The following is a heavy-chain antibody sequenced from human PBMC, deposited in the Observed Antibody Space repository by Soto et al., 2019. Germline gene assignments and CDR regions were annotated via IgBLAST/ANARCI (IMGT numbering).Heavy chain of an antibody. J-gene: IGHJ4*02. CDR2: IWYDGSNK. CDR3: ARWGIAAGDY. CDR1: GFTFSSYG. Sequence: QVQLVESGGGVVQPGRSLRLSCAASGFTFSSYGMNWVRQAPGKGLEWVAVIWYDGSNKYYADSVKGRFTISRDNSKNQLYLQMNSLRAEDTAVYYCARWGIAAGDYWGQGTMVTVSS. V-gene: IGHV3-33*01. D-gene: IGHD6-13*01.